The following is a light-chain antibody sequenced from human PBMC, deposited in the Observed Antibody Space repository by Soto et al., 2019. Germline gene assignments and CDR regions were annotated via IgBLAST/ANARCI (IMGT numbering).Light chain of an antibody. CDR2: GAS. V-gene: IGKV3-15*01. Sequence: EIVLTQSPATLSLSPGERVTLSCSARQSVGSNLAWYQQKPGQAPRLLIYGASTRATGIPARFSGSGSETEFTLTISSLQAEDSAVYFCQQYNNWATWTFGQGTKVDIK. J-gene: IGKJ1*01. CDR3: QQYNNWATWT. CDR1: QSVGSN.